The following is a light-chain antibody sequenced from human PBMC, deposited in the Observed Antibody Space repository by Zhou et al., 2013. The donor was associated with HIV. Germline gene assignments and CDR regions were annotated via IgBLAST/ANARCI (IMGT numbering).Light chain of an antibody. CDR1: QDISNY. J-gene: IGKJ4*01. Sequence: DIQMTQSPSSLSASVGDRVTIPCQASQDISNYLNWYQQKPGKAPKLLIYDASNLQPGVPSRFSGSGSRTHFTLTINSLEPEDFATYYCQQYHNLLSFGGGTKVDLK. CDR2: DAS. V-gene: IGKV1-33*01. CDR3: QQYHNLLS.